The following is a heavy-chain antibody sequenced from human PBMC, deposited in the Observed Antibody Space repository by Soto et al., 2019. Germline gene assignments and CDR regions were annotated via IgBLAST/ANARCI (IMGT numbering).Heavy chain of an antibody. V-gene: IGHV3-53*01. CDR1: GFTVGNTY. Sequence: GGSLRLSCAASGFTVGNTYMSWVRQAPGKGLEWVSVIYTSGNTYYAASVKGRFTFSIDNSNNTLYLQMNSLRVDDTAVYDCARVSPQAMAYDCWGQGTLVTVSS. CDR2: IYTSGNT. CDR3: ARVSPQAMAYDC. J-gene: IGHJ4*02. D-gene: IGHD3-16*01.